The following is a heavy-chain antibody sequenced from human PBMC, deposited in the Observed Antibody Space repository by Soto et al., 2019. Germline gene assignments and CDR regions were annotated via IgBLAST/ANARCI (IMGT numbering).Heavy chain of an antibody. J-gene: IGHJ6*03. CDR1: GGSISSGGYY. CDR2: IYYSGST. D-gene: IGHD3-10*01. Sequence: PSETLSLTCTVSGGSISSGGYYWSWIRQHPGKGLEWIGYIYYSGSTYYNPSLKSRVTISVDTSKNQFSLKLSSVTAADTAVYYCASLARYGSGIYYYYYYMDVWGKGTTVTVSS. V-gene: IGHV4-31*03. CDR3: ASLARYGSGIYYYYYYMDV.